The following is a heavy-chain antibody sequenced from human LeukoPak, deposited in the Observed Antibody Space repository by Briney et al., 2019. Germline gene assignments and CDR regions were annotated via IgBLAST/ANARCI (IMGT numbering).Heavy chain of an antibody. CDR3: ARGGDGYKGYYYGMDV. J-gene: IGHJ6*02. V-gene: IGHV3-30-3*01. Sequence: GGSLRLSCAASGYTFSSYAMQCVRQAAGNGLEWVAVISYDGSNKYYADSVKGRFTISRDNSKNTLYLQMNSLRAEDTAVYYCARGGDGYKGYYYGMDVWGQGTTVTVSS. CDR1: GYTFSSYA. CDR2: ISYDGSNK. D-gene: IGHD5-24*01.